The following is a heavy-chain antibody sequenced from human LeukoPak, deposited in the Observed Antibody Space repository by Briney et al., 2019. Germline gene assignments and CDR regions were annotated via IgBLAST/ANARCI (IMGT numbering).Heavy chain of an antibody. J-gene: IGHJ4*02. CDR2: ISSSSSTI. CDR1: GFTFSSYW. CDR3: ARGPSGYHNT. D-gene: IGHD5-12*01. Sequence: GGSLRLSCAASGFTFSSYWMHWVRQAPGKGLEWFSYISSSSSTIYYADSVKGRFTISRDNAKNSLYLQMNSLRAEDTAVYYCARGPSGYHNTGGQGTLVTVSS. V-gene: IGHV3-48*01.